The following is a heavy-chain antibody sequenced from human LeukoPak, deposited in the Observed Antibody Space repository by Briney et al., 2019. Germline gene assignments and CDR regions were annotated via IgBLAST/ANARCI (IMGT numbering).Heavy chain of an antibody. Sequence: GGSLRLSCAASGFTFSSYWMSWVRQAPGKGLEWVANIKQDGSEKYYVDSVKGRFTIPRDNAKNSLYLQMNSLRAEDTAVYNCARVCTIFGVVIMDYFDYWGQGTLVTVSS. D-gene: IGHD3-3*01. CDR2: IKQDGSEK. V-gene: IGHV3-7*01. CDR3: ARVCTIFGVVIMDYFDY. CDR1: GFTFSSYW. J-gene: IGHJ4*02.